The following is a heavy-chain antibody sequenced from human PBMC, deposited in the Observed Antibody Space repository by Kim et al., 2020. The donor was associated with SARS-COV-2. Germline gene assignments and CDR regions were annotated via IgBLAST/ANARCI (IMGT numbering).Heavy chain of an antibody. CDR3: AKDLAQWLASRYFYGMDV. V-gene: IGHV3-30*04. CDR2: ISYDGSNK. J-gene: IGHJ6*02. Sequence: GGSLRLSCAASGFTFRNYALHWVRQAPGKGLEWVAVISYDGSNKYYADSVKGRFTISRDNSKDTLYLQMNSLRIDDTALYYCAKDLAQWLASRYFYGMDVWGQGTTVTVSS. D-gene: IGHD6-19*01. CDR1: GFTFRNYA.